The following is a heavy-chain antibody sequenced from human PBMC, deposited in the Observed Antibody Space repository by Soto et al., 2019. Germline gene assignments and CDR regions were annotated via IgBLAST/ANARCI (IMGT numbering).Heavy chain of an antibody. CDR1: GGSISSGVYY. J-gene: IGHJ6*02. V-gene: IGHV4-31*03. CDR3: ARDLPRGKLPAGGMDV. Sequence: PSETLSLTCTVSGGSISSGVYYWSWIRQHPGKGLEWIGYIYYIGSTYYNPSLKSRVTISVETSKNQFSLKLSSVTAADTAVYYCARDLPRGKLPAGGMDVWGQGPTITV. D-gene: IGHD3-16*01. CDR2: IYYIGST.